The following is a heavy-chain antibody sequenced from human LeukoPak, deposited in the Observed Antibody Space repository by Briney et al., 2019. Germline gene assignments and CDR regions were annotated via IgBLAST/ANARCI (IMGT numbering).Heavy chain of an antibody. CDR2: INHSGST. CDR1: GGSFSGYY. Sequence: SESLSLTWAVDGGSFSGYYWSWIRQPPGKGREWIGEINHSGSTNYNPSLKSRFTISVDTSKNQFSLKLSSVTAADTAVYYCARENGDYVAAFDIWGQGTMVTVSS. V-gene: IGHV4-34*01. CDR3: ARENGDYVAAFDI. J-gene: IGHJ3*02. D-gene: IGHD4-17*01.